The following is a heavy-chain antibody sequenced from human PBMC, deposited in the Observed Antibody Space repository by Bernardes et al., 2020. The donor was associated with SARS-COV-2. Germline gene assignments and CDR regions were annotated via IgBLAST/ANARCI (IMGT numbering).Heavy chain of an antibody. CDR2: IHSSGST. D-gene: IGHD6-13*01. Sequence: GVSLRLSCSASGFTVRNNYMSWVRQAPGKGLEWFSIIHSSGSTMYADSVKGRFTISRDISKNTVYLQMNSLRAEDTAIYYCARDFYELTSSWYNFDSWGQGTLVTVSS. V-gene: IGHV3-53*01. CDR3: ARDFYELTSSWYNFDS. J-gene: IGHJ4*02. CDR1: GFTVRNNY.